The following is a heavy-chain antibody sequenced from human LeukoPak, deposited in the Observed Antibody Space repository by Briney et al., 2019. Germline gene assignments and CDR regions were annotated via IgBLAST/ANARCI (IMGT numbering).Heavy chain of an antibody. CDR1: AGSISSYY. V-gene: IGHV4-59*01. Sequence: SETLSLTCTVSAGSISSYYWSWIRQPPGKGLEWIGYIYYSGSTNYNPSLKSRVTISVDTSKNQFSLKLSSVTAADTAVYYCARGGGHGPDYWGQEPWSPSPQ. J-gene: IGHJ4*01. CDR3: ARGGGHGPDY. D-gene: IGHD5-12*01. CDR2: IYYSGST.